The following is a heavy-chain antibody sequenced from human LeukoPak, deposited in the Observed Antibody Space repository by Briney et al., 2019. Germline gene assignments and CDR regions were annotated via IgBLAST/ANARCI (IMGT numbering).Heavy chain of an antibody. D-gene: IGHD3-9*01. Sequence: GGSLRLSCAASGFTFSTYGMHWVRQAPGKGLEWVALILYDGSTKYYADSVKGRFTISRDNSKNTLYLQMNSLRAEDTAVYYCAKGGDILTGYPPRDTLLDYWGQGTLVTVSS. CDR3: AKGGDILTGYPPRDTLLDY. J-gene: IGHJ4*02. V-gene: IGHV3-30*18. CDR1: GFTFSTYG. CDR2: ILYDGSTK.